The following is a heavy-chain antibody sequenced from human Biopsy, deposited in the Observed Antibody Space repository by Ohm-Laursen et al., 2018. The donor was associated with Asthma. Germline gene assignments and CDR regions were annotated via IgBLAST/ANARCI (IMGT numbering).Heavy chain of an antibody. V-gene: IGHV1-24*01. D-gene: IGHD3-22*01. CDR1: GYSLTDLS. J-gene: IGHJ4*02. CDR2: HDHEEGGT. CDR3: ARSYDTDSYPVLVLDY. Sequence: ASVKVSCKISGYSLTDLSMHWVRQAPGQGLEWMGGHDHEEGGTVNARRFQGRVTITADKPTSTTYMELSRLRSEDTAVYYCARSYDTDSYPVLVLDYWGQGTLVTVSS.